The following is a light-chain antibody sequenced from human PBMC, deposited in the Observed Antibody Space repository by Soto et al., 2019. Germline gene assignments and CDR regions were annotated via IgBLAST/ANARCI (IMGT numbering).Light chain of an antibody. Sequence: DILMTQSPSSLSASVGDRVTITCRASQNIRHYLNWYQQKPGEAPKLLISAVSSLETGVPSRFSGSGSGTDFTLTITSLQPEDFATYYCQQSYNIPRTFSQGTKVDIK. CDR1: QNIRHY. CDR3: QQSYNIPRT. V-gene: IGKV1-39*01. CDR2: AVS. J-gene: IGKJ1*01.